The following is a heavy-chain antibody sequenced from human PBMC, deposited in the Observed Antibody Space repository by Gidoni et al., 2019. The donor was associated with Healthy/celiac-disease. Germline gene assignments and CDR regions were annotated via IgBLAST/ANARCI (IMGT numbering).Heavy chain of an antibody. CDR1: GGSFSGYY. CDR2: INHSGST. V-gene: IGHV4-34*01. Sequence: QVQLQQWGAGLLKPSETLSLTCAVYGGSFSGYYWSWIRQPPGKGLEWIGEINHSGSTNYNPSLKSRVTISVDTSKNQFSLKLSSVTAADTAVYYCARDQRGLRLDYWGQGTLVTVSS. D-gene: IGHD5-12*01. CDR3: ARDQRGLRLDY. J-gene: IGHJ4*02.